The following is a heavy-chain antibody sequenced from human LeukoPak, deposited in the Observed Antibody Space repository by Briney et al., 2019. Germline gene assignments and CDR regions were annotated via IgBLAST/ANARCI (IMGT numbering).Heavy chain of an antibody. D-gene: IGHD1-26*01. V-gene: IGHV3-21*01. Sequence: GGSLRLSCAASGFTFSSYSMNWVCQAPGKGLEWVSSISSSSSYIYYADSVKGRFTISRDNAKNSLYLQMNSLRAEDTAVYYCARETSGSYYADYWGQGTLVTVSS. CDR3: ARETSGSYYADY. CDR2: ISSSSSYI. CDR1: GFTFSSYS. J-gene: IGHJ4*02.